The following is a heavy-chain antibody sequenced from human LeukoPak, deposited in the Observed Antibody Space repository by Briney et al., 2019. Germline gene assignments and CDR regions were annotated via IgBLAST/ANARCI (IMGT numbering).Heavy chain of an antibody. CDR1: SGSISIGGYY. D-gene: IGHD3-22*01. CDR3: ARDYYDSAQNAFDI. CDR2: IYYSGST. V-gene: IGHV4-31*03. J-gene: IGHJ3*02. Sequence: SETLSLTCTVSSGSISIGGYYWSWIRQHPGKGLEWIGYIYYSGSTYYNPSLKSRVTISVDTSKNQFSLKLSSVTAADTAVYYCARDYYDSAQNAFDIWGQGTMVTVSS.